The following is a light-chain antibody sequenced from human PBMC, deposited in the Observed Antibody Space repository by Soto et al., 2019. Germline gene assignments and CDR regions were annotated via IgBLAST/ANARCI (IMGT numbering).Light chain of an antibody. J-gene: IGLJ1*01. Sequence: QSVLTQPPSASGSPGQSITISCTGTSSDVGSYDLVSWYQHHPGKAPKLMIYEVSKRPSGVSNRFSGSKSDNTASLTISGLQAEDEADYYCCSFAGSSTYVFGTGTKVTVL. CDR3: CSFAGSSTYV. CDR2: EVS. CDR1: SSDVGSYDL. V-gene: IGLV2-23*02.